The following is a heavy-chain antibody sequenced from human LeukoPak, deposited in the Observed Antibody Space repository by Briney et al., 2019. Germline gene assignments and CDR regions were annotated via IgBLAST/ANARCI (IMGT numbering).Heavy chain of an antibody. J-gene: IGHJ4*02. CDR3: AKGDLSGGTFYFDY. V-gene: IGHV3-23*01. Sequence: GGTLRLSGAASRFIFSSYGMSWLRPGPGKGLEWVSVISCSGADTYYADAVKGRFTISRDNSKNTLYLQMNSLRVEDTTVYYCAKGDLSGGTFYFDYWGQGNLVSVSS. D-gene: IGHD2-15*01. CDR1: RFIFSSYG. CDR2: ISCSGADT.